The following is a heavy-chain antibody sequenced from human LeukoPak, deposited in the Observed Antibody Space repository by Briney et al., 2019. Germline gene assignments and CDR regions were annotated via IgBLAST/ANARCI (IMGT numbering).Heavy chain of an antibody. D-gene: IGHD2-21*02. V-gene: IGHV4-39*01. CDR3: ARPPGTAYYYGMDV. CDR2: IYYSGST. CDR1: GGSISSSSYY. Sequence: SETLSLTCTVSGGSISSSSYYWGWIRQPPGKGLEWIGSIYYSGSTYYNPSLKSRVTISVDTSKNQFSLKLSSVTAADTAVYYCARPPGTAYYYGMDVWGQGTMVTVSS. J-gene: IGHJ6*02.